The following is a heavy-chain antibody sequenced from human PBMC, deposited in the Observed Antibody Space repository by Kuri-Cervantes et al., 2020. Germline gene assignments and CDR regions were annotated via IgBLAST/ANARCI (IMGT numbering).Heavy chain of an antibody. Sequence: SLKISCAASGCTFDDYAMHWVRQAPGKGLEWVSGISWNSGSIGYADSVKGRFTISRDNAKNSLYLQMNSLRAEDTAVYYCARARDHYDSSGYYSHYYYYYGMDVWGQGTAVTVSS. J-gene: IGHJ6*02. CDR3: ARARDHYDSSGYYSHYYYYYGMDV. D-gene: IGHD3-22*01. CDR1: GCTFDDYA. V-gene: IGHV3-9*01. CDR2: ISWNSGSI.